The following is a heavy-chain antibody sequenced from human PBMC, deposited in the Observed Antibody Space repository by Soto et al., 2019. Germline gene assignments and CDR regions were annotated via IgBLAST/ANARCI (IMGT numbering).Heavy chain of an antibody. D-gene: IGHD2-15*01. CDR1: GFTFTNYW. CDR2: IDGVGTGT. J-gene: IGHJ4*02. Sequence: GGSLRRSFAASGFTFTNYWMHWVRQVPGKVLVLVSRIDGVGTGTSYSDSVRGRLTISRDNADNTLYLQMNSLRPEDTAVYYCAKDQAAGQGSFESWGEGTLVHVSS. V-gene: IGHV3-74*01. CDR3: AKDQAAGQGSFES.